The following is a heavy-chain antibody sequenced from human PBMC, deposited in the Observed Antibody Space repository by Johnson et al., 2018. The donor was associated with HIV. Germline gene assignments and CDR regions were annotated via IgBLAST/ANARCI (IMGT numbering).Heavy chain of an antibody. D-gene: IGHD2-15*01. CDR2: INGDGSRS. CDR1: GFTFSNYW. J-gene: IGHJ3*01. Sequence: MLLVESGGGVVRPGGSLRLSCGASGFTFSNYWMQWVRQAPWKGLVWVSRINGDGSRSTYADSVKGRFTIARDNAKNTLYLEMKSLRSEDTAVYYCARTSCSGASCLGYDPFDVWGQGTMVTVSS. V-gene: IGHV3-74*02. CDR3: ARTSCSGASCLGYDPFDV.